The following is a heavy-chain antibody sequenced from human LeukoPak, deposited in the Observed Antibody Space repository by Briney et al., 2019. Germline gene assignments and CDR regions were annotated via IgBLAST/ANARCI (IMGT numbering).Heavy chain of an antibody. CDR3: AHIVVVPAANSYAFDI. CDR2: ISSSSSYI. D-gene: IGHD2-2*01. V-gene: IGHV3-21*01. Sequence: GGSLRLSCAASGFTFSSYSMNWVRQAPGKGLEWVSSISSSSSYIYYADSVKGRFAISRDNAKNSLYLQMNSLRAEDTAVYYCAHIVVVPAANSYAFDIWGQGTMVTVSS. CDR1: GFTFSSYS. J-gene: IGHJ3*02.